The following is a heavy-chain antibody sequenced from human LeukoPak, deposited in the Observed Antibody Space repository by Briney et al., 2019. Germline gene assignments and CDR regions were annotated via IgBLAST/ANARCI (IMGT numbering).Heavy chain of an antibody. Sequence: GGSLRLSCAASGFTFSSYSMNWVRQAPGKGLEWVSSISSSSSYIYYADSVKGRFTISRDNAKSSLYLQMNSLRAEDTAVYYCAREAVAGPYYFDYWGQGTLVTVSS. CDR1: GFTFSSYS. CDR3: AREAVAGPYYFDY. V-gene: IGHV3-21*01. CDR2: ISSSSSYI. D-gene: IGHD6-19*01. J-gene: IGHJ4*02.